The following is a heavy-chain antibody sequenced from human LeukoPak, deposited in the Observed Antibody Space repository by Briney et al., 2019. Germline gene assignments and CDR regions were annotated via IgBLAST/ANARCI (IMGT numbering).Heavy chain of an antibody. D-gene: IGHD5-24*01. CDR2: IYYSGRT. Sequence: SETLSLTCTVSGGSISSSSYYWGWIRQPPGKGLEWIGSIYYSGRTYYNPSLKSRVTISVDTSKNQFSLKLSSVTAADTAVYYCARDERWLQFLDAFDIWGQGTMVTVSS. J-gene: IGHJ3*02. V-gene: IGHV4-39*07. CDR1: GGSISSSSYY. CDR3: ARDERWLQFLDAFDI.